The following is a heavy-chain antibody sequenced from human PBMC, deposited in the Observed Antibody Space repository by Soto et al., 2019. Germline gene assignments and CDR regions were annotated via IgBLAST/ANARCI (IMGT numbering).Heavy chain of an antibody. J-gene: IGHJ4*02. CDR2: IKQDGNEE. CDR3: ARDVQGVFDY. V-gene: IGHV3-7*05. CDR1: RFTFSAHW. Sequence: EVHLVESGGGLVQPGGSLRLSCAASRFTFSAHWMNWVRQAPGKGLEWVANIKQDGNEENYVDSVRGRFTISRDNAKNSLYLQMNSLRAEDTAVYYCARDVQGVFDYWGPGTLVSVSS. D-gene: IGHD2-8*01.